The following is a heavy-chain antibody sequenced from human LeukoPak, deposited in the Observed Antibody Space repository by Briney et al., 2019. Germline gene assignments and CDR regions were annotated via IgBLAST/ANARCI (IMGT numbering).Heavy chain of an antibody. CDR1: GFTFSSYA. D-gene: IGHD3-3*01. J-gene: IGHJ6*02. CDR3: ATDGLSFLAWFASGMDV. V-gene: IGHV3-30-3*01. Sequence: GGSLRLSCAASGFTFSSYAMHWVRQAPGKGLEWVAVISYDGSNKYYADSVKGRFTISRDNSKNTLYLQMNSLRAEDTAVYYCATDGLSFLAWFASGMDVWGQGTTVTVSS. CDR2: ISYDGSNK.